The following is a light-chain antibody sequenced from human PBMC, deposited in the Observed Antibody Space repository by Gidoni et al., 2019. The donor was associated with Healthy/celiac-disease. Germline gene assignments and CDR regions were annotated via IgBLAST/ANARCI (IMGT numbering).Light chain of an antibody. Sequence: SYDLTQPPSVSVSPGQTASITCSGDKLGDKYTYWYQQKPGQSPVLVIYQDTTRPSGIPDRFSGPNSGNTATLTISGTQAMDEADYYCQAWDSSTAVFGTGTKVTVL. CDR2: QDT. CDR1: KLGDKY. V-gene: IGLV3-1*01. CDR3: QAWDSSTAV. J-gene: IGLJ1*01.